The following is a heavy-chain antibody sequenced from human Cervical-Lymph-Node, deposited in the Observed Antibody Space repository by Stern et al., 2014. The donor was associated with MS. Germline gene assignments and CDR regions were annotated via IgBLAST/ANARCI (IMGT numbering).Heavy chain of an antibody. J-gene: IGHJ6*02. CDR2: IIPIFGTA. Sequence: VQLVQSGAEVKKPGSSVKVSCRTSGGTFSNSAFSWIRQAPGQGLEWMGAIIPIFGTATYAQRFQVRVTISAHESTNTAYMELSSLRSEDTAVYYCATSAGFYSAMDVWGPGTTVAVSS. CDR3: ATSAGFYSAMDV. CDR1: GGTFSNSA. D-gene: IGHD2-21*01. V-gene: IGHV1-69*01.